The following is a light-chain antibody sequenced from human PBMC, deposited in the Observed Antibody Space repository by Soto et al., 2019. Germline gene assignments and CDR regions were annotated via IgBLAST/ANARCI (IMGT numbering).Light chain of an antibody. CDR3: QSYDVRLNGLT. J-gene: IGLJ2*01. CDR2: VNT. V-gene: IGLV1-40*01. Sequence: QSVLTQPPSVSGAPGQRVTFSCTGSDSNIGAGYSVNWYQQIPGTAPKLLVYVNTNRPSGDPDRFSSSTSGTIASLAITGLQAEDEADYYCQSYDVRLNGLTFGLGTKLTVL. CDR1: DSNIGAGYS.